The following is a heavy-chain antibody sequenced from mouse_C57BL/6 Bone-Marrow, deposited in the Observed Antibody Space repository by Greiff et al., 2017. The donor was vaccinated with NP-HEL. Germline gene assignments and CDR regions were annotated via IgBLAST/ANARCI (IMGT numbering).Heavy chain of an antibody. J-gene: IGHJ4*01. V-gene: IGHV1-50*01. CDR2: IDPSDSYT. D-gene: IGHD2-1*01. Sequence: QVQLQQPGAELVKPGASVKLSCKASGYTFTSYWMQWVKQRPGQGLEWIGEIDPSDSYTNYNQKFKGKATLTVDTSSSTAYMQLSSLTSEDSAVYYCARWGGNYYWGQGTSVTVSS. CDR3: ARWGGNYY. CDR1: GYTFTSYW.